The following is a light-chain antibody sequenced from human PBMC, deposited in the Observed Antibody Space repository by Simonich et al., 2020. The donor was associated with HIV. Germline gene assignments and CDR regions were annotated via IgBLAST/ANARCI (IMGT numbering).Light chain of an antibody. CDR3: QQYNNWPPLT. V-gene: IGKV4-1*01. CDR2: WAS. CDR1: QGVLYNPNNKNF. Sequence: DIVMTQSPDSLAVSLCERATINVKSSQGVLYNPNNKNFLPWYQQKLGQPPKLLIYWASTRESGVPDRVSGSGSGTDFTLTISSLQAEDVAVDSWQQYNNWPPLTFGGGTKVEIK. J-gene: IGKJ4*01.